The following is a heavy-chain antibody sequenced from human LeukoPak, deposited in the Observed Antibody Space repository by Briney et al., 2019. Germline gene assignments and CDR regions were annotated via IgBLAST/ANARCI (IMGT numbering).Heavy chain of an antibody. D-gene: IGHD1-14*01. CDR2: TYYSGST. J-gene: IGHJ3*02. CDR1: GGSISSYY. CDR3: ARGTVYDAFDI. V-gene: IGHV4-59*01. Sequence: SETLSLTCTVSGGSISSYYWSWIRQPPGKGLEWIGYTYYSGSTNYNPSLKSRVTISVDTSKNQFSLKLSSVTAADTAVYYCARGTVYDAFDIWGQGTMVTVSS.